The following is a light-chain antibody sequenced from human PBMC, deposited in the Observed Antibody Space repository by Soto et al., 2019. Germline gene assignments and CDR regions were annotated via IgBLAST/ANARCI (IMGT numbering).Light chain of an antibody. CDR3: QQYGRLST. CDR2: GAS. CDR1: QSVAGN. V-gene: IGKV3-20*01. Sequence: THSPATLSVSPGETATLSFRASQSVAGNLAWYQQKPGQAPRLLIYGASNRATGIPDRFSGSGSGTDFTLTISRLEPEDFAVYYCQQYGRLSTFG. J-gene: IGKJ4*02.